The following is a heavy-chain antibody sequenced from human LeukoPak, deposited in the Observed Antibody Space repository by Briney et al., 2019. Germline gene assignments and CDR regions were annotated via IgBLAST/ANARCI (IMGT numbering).Heavy chain of an antibody. V-gene: IGHV5-51*01. D-gene: IGHD3-3*01. Sequence: GESQKISCKGSGYSFTSYWIGWVRQMPGKGLEWMGIIYPGDSDTRYSPSFQGQVTISADKSISTAYLQWSSLKASDTAMYYCARQQYTYYDFWSGYPPRGWFDPWGQGTLVTVSS. J-gene: IGHJ5*02. CDR3: ARQQYTYYDFWSGYPPRGWFDP. CDR1: GYSFTSYW. CDR2: IYPGDSDT.